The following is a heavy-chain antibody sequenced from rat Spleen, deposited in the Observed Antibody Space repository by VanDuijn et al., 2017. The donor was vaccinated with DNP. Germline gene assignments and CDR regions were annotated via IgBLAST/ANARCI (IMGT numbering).Heavy chain of an antibody. CDR1: GFTFSDYN. CDR2: ISYDGSST. J-gene: IGHJ1*01. Sequence: EVQLVESGGGLVQPGRSLKLSCAASGFTFSDYNMAWVRQAPKKGLEWVATISYDGSSTYYPDSVKGRFTVSRDNTQGSLYLQMNSLKPEDTATYYCVRSGLGYWFFDFWGPGTVVTVSS. D-gene: IGHD1-7*01. V-gene: IGHV5-7*01. CDR3: VRSGLGYWFFDF.